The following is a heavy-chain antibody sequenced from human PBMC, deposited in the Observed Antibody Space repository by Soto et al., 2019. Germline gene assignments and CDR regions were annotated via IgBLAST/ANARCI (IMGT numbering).Heavy chain of an antibody. CDR1: GFPLTDYG. D-gene: IGHD5-12*01. CDR3: ASNRGSPYFDN. J-gene: IGHJ4*02. CDR2: IWFDESRK. V-gene: IGHV3-33*01. Sequence: QVQLVESGGGVVQPGKSLRLSCDVSGFPLTDYGMHWVRQAPGKGLEWVAVIWFDESRKYYADSVKGRFTISRDTSKNTVYLQMNSLRVEDRAVYYCASNRGSPYFDNGAKGTLVTVSS.